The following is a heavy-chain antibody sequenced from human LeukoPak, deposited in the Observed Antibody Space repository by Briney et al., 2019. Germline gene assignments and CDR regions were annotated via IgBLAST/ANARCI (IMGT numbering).Heavy chain of an antibody. CDR3: AKGNYYGSGSYYQGPSYYFDY. J-gene: IGHJ4*02. Sequence: PGGSLRLSCAASGFTFSSYAMSWVRQAPGKGLEWVSAISGSGGSTYYADSVKGRFTISRDNSKNTLYLQMNSLRAEDTAVYYCAKGNYYGSGSYYQGPSYYFDYWGQGTLVTVSS. CDR2: ISGSGGST. CDR1: GFTFSSYA. D-gene: IGHD3-10*01. V-gene: IGHV3-23*01.